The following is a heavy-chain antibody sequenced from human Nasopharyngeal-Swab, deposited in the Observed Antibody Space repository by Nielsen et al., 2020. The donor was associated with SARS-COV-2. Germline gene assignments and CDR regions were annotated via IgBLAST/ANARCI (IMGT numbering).Heavy chain of an antibody. J-gene: IGHJ3*02. D-gene: IGHD3-22*01. Sequence: GESLKISCAASGFTFSSYSMNWVRQAPVKGLEWVSYISPSSTTIYYADSVKGRFTISRDNAKNSLYLQMNSLRDEDTAVYYCARDPYYYDSSGYFNDAFDIWGQGTMVTVSS. V-gene: IGHV3-48*02. CDR1: GFTFSSYS. CDR2: ISPSSTTI. CDR3: ARDPYYYDSSGYFNDAFDI.